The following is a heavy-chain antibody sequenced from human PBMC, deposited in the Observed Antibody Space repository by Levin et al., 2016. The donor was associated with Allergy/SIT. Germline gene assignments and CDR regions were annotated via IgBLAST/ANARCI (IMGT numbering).Heavy chain of an antibody. Sequence: WVRQAPGQGLEWMGGIIPIFGTANYAQKFQGRVTITADESTSTAYMELSSLRSEDTAVYYCARIGYCSSTSCYNSEFDPWGQGTLVTVSS. V-gene: IGHV1-69*01. CDR3: ARIGYCSSTSCYNSEFDP. D-gene: IGHD2-2*03. J-gene: IGHJ5*02. CDR2: IIPIFGTA.